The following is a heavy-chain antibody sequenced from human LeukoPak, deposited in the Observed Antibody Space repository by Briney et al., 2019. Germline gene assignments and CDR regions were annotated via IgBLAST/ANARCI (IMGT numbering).Heavy chain of an antibody. D-gene: IGHD2-2*01. CDR3: AKSFGLDYQLLAFFNY. Sequence: GGSLRLSCAAPGFTFSNYGAHWVRQAPGKGLEWVAFIRSDGSSKDYIASVKGRFTISRDNSENTLFLQMNSLRPEDTAVYYCAKSFGLDYQLLAFFNYWGQGTLVTVSS. V-gene: IGHV3-30*02. CDR1: GFTFSNYG. CDR2: IRSDGSSK. J-gene: IGHJ4*02.